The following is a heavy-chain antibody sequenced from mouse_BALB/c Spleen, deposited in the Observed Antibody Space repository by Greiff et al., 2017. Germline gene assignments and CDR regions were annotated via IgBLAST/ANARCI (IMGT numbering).Heavy chain of an antibody. D-gene: IGHD1-1*01. V-gene: IGHV1-15*01. J-gene: IGHJ4*01. Sequence: VHLVESGAELVRPGASVTLSCKASGYTFTDYEMHWVKQTPVHGLEWIGAIDPETGGTAYNQKFKGKATLTADKSSSTAYMELRSLTSEDSAVYYCTNYGSRYYYAMDYWGQGTSVTVSS. CDR3: TNYGSRYYYAMDY. CDR2: IDPETGGT. CDR1: GYTFTDYE.